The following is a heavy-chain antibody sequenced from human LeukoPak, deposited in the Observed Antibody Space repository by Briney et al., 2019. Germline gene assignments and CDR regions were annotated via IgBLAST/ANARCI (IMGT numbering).Heavy chain of an antibody. Sequence: GGSLRLSCAASGFTFSSYGMHWVRQAPGKGLEGVAVIWYDGSNKYYADSVKGRFTISRDNSKNTLYLQMNSLRAEDTAVYYCARAGIAVAGTPHAFDIWGQGTMVTVSS. CDR1: GFTFSSYG. CDR2: IWYDGSNK. D-gene: IGHD6-19*01. CDR3: ARAGIAVAGTPHAFDI. J-gene: IGHJ3*02. V-gene: IGHV3-33*01.